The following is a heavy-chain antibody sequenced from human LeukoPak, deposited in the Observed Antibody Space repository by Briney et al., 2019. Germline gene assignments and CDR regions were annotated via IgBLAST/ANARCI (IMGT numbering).Heavy chain of an antibody. CDR2: IYPGDYDT. V-gene: IGHV5-51*01. J-gene: IGHJ4*02. Sequence: GESLKISWKGSGYSFTSYWIGWGRQMPGKGLEWMGIIYPGDYDTRYSPSFQGQVPISAAKSISTAYLQWSSLKASDNAMSYCARRIAVAGPYLDYWGQGTLVTVSS. CDR3: ARRIAVAGPYLDY. D-gene: IGHD6-19*01. CDR1: GYSFTSYW.